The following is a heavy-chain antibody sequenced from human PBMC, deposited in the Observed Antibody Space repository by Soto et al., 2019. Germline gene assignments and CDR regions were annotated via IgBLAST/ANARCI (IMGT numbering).Heavy chain of an antibody. Sequence: GGSLRLSCAASGFTFSSYGMHWVRQAPGKGLEWVAAIWYDGSNKYYADSVKGRFTISRDNSKNTLYLQMNSLRAEDTAVYYCARDIPIVVVPAAMYPLDYWGQGTLVTVSS. CDR2: IWYDGSNK. V-gene: IGHV3-33*01. CDR3: ARDIPIVVVPAAMYPLDY. D-gene: IGHD2-2*01. J-gene: IGHJ4*02. CDR1: GFTFSSYG.